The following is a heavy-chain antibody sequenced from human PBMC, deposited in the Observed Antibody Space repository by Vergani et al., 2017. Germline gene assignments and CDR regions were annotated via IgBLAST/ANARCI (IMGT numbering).Heavy chain of an antibody. V-gene: IGHV4-34*01. CDR2: INNSGST. Sequence: QVQLQQWGAGLLKPSETLSLTCAVSGGSFSGYYCSWIRQPPGKGLEWIGEINNSGSTNYNPSLKSRVTISVDTSKNQFSLKLSSVTAAETAVYYCAGGAVAENYWGQGTLVTVSS. J-gene: IGHJ4*02. D-gene: IGHD6-19*01. CDR3: AGGAVAENY. CDR1: GGSFSGYY.